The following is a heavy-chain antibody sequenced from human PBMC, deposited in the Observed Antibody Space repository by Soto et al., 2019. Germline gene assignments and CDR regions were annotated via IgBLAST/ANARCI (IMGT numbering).Heavy chain of an antibody. CDR3: STSYSGYDYHYYYGMDV. V-gene: IGHV1-3*01. Sequence: ASVKVSCKASGYSVTSYTMHWVRQATGQRLEWMGWINAANENTKYSQTFQGRVTVTRSTSASIAYMELSSLRSEDTAVYYCSTSYSGYDYHYYYGMDVWGQGTTVTVSS. D-gene: IGHD5-12*01. CDR2: INAANENT. CDR1: GYSVTSYT. J-gene: IGHJ6*02.